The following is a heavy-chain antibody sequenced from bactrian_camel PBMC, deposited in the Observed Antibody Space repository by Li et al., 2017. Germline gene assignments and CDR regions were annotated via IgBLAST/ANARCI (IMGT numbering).Heavy chain of an antibody. Sequence: HVQLVESGGGSVQVGGSLRLSCAAVAHFDSMGWFRQAPGMEREGVAAIDADGSTSYADSVKGRFTISKVNAEKTLYLQMSNLKPEDTGTYYCAAQYTGISGCYATSLAPASFDYWGQGTQVTVS. CDR3: AAQYTGISGCYATSLAPASFDY. J-gene: IGHJ4*01. CDR2: IDADGST. V-gene: IGHV3S53*01. CDR1: AHFDS. D-gene: IGHD1*01.